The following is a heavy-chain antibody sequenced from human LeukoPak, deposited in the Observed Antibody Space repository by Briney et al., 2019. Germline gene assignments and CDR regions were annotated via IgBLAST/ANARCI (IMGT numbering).Heavy chain of an antibody. D-gene: IGHD1-26*01. V-gene: IGHV3-53*01. J-gene: IGHJ4*02. Sequence: GGSLRLSCAASGFTVSSNYMSWVRQAPGKGLEWVSVIYSGGSTYYADSVKGRFTISRDNSKNTLYLQMNSLRAEDTAVYYCARDQGHYHSGSYSFDYWGQGTLVTVSS. CDR3: ARDQGHYHSGSYSFDY. CDR1: GFTVSSNY. CDR2: IYSGGST.